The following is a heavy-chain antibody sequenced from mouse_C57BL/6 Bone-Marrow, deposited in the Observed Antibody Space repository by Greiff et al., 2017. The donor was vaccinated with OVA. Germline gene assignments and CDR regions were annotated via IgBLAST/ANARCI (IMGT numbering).Heavy chain of an antibody. V-gene: IGHV1-61*01. Sequence: QVQLQQPGAELVRPGSSVKLSCKASGYTFTSYWMDWVNQRPGQGLEWIGNIYPSDSETHYNQKFKDKATLTVDKSSSTAYMQLSSLTSEDSAVYYCARILRPYYFDYWGQGTTLTVSS. J-gene: IGHJ2*01. CDR2: IYPSDSET. D-gene: IGHD1-2*01. CDR1: GYTFTSYW. CDR3: ARILRPYYFDY.